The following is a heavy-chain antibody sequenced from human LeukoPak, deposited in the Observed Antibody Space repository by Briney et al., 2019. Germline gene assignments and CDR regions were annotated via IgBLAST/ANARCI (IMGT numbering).Heavy chain of an antibody. V-gene: IGHV3-23*01. Sequence: GGSLRLSCAASGFTFSSYAMSWVRQAPGKGLEWVSAISGSGGSAYYADSVKGRFTISRDNSKNTLYLQMNSLRAEDTAVYYCAKDREDGYNYYDYWGQGTLVTVSS. CDR2: ISGSGGSA. D-gene: IGHD5-24*01. CDR3: AKDREDGYNYYDY. J-gene: IGHJ4*02. CDR1: GFTFSSYA.